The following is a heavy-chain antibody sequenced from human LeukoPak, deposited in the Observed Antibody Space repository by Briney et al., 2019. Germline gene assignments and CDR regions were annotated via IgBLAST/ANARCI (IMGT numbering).Heavy chain of an antibody. D-gene: IGHD2-2*01. CDR2: ISSSGSTI. J-gene: IGHJ4*02. CDR3: ARGKLVVPAAMRDY. Sequence: GSLRLSCAASGFTFSSYSMNWVRQAPGKGLEWVSYISSSGSTIYYADSVKGRFTISRDNAKNSLYLQMNSLRAEDTAVYYCARGKLVVPAAMRDYWGQGTLVTVSS. V-gene: IGHV3-48*01. CDR1: GFTFSSYS.